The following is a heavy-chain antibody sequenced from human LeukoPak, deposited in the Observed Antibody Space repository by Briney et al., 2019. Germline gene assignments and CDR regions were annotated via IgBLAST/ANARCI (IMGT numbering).Heavy chain of an antibody. V-gene: IGHV5-51*01. CDR3: ARGYRLDS. CDR1: GYTFTSHW. Sequence: GESLKISCKGSGYTFTSHWIAWVRQMPGKGLEWMGIIYPGDYDTRYSPSFQGQVTISADKSISTAYLQWSSLKASDTAIYYCARGYRLDSWGQGTLVTVSS. D-gene: IGHD3-16*02. CDR2: IYPGDYDT. J-gene: IGHJ4*02.